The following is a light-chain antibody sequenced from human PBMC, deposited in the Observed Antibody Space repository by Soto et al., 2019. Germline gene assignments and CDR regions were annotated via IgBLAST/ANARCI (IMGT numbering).Light chain of an antibody. Sequence: EIVMTQSPGTLSLSPVERATLSCRASQSVSSTYLAWYQQKPGQAPRLLIYGASNRATGIPDRFSGSGSGTDFTLTIRRLEPEDFAVYFCQQYDVSPFTCGPGTKVDV. V-gene: IGKV3-20*01. CDR3: QQYDVSPFT. CDR2: GAS. J-gene: IGKJ3*01. CDR1: QSVSSTY.